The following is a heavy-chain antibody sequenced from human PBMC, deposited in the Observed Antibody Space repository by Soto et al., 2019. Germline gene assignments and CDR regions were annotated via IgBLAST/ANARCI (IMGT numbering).Heavy chain of an antibody. V-gene: IGHV3-30*18. CDR2: ISYDGSNK. CDR1: GFTFSSYG. CDR3: SKDLKRFSSSHEYYYYYGMDV. J-gene: IGHJ6*02. D-gene: IGHD6-13*01. Sequence: GGSLRLSCAASGFTFSSYGMHWVRQAPGKGLEWVAVISYDGSNKYYADSVKGRFTISRDNSKNTLYLQMNSLRDEDTAEYYCSKDLKRFSSSHEYYYYYGMDVCGQGTTVAVSS.